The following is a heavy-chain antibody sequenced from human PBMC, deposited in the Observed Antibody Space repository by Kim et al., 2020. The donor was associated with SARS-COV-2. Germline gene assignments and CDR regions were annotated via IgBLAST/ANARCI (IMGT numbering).Heavy chain of an antibody. V-gene: IGHV3-9*01. CDR1: GFIFGDNV. CDR2: ITWNSGSI. J-gene: IGHJ1*01. CDR3: VKAFQ. Sequence: GGTLRLSCAASGFIFGDNVMRWVRQAPGKGLEWVSSITWNSGSIGYADCVKGRFTISRDNAKNFWYLQIKSLGVEDTALYFCVKAFQ.